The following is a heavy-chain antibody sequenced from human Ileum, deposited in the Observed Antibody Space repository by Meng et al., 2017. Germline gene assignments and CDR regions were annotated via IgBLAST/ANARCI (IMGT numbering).Heavy chain of an antibody. CDR1: GFTFSRYW. D-gene: IGHD3-10*01. CDR3: AKDRTNVLHWFGDFDY. J-gene: IGHJ4*02. Sequence: GGSLRLSCAASGFTFSRYWMSWVRQAPGKGLEWVANIKQDGSATYYVDSVKGRFTISRDNAKTSVYLEMNSTRAEDTDIYYCAKDRTNVLHWFGDFDYWGQGTLVTVSS. V-gene: IGHV3-7*01. CDR2: IKQDGSAT.